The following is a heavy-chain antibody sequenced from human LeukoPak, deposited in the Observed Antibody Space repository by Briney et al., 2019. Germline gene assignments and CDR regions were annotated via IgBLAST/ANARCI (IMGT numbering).Heavy chain of an antibody. CDR2: ISYDGSNK. V-gene: IGHV3-30-3*01. CDR3: ARDRDSSGYLDAFDI. Sequence: GRSLRLSCAASGFTFSSYAMHRVRQAPGKGLEWVAVISYDGSNKYYADSVKGRFTISRDNSKNTLYLQMNSLRAEDTAVYYCARDRDSSGYLDAFDIWVQGTMVTVSS. D-gene: IGHD3-22*01. J-gene: IGHJ3*02. CDR1: GFTFSSYA.